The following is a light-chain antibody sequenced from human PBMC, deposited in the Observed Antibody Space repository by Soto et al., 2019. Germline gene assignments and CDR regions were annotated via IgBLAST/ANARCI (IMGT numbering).Light chain of an antibody. J-gene: IGKJ2*01. V-gene: IGKV3-20*01. CDR1: QSVSSSY. CDR3: QQYGSSPPYT. Sequence: EIVLTQSPGTLSLSPGERATLSCRASQSVSSSYLAWYQQKPGQAPRLLIYGASSRATGIPDRFSGSESGTDFTLTISRQEPKDFAVNYCQQYGSSPPYTFGQGTKLVIK. CDR2: GAS.